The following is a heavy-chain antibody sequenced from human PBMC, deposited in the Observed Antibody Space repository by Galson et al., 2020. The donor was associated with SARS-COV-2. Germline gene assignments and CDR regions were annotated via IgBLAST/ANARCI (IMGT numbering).Heavy chain of an antibody. CDR1: GDSISRKNYY. D-gene: IGHD3-10*01. CDR2: VYFDGST. CDR3: ARDRELYDSGNYHIGGFDS. Sequence: ASETLSLTCTVSGDSISRKNYYWTWIRQHPGRGLEWIGYVYFDGSTDYNPSLKSRLTISMDTSKNQFSLRLSSVTPADTAVYYCARDRELYDSGNYHIGGFDSWGQGTLVTVSS. J-gene: IGHJ4*02. V-gene: IGHV4-31*03.